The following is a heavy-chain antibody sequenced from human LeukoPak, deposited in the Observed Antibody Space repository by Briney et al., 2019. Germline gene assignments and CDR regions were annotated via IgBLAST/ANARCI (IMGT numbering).Heavy chain of an antibody. Sequence: ASVKVSCKTSGYTFIDYWIHWVRQAPGQGLEWMGRININSGGINYAQKFQGRVTKTRTTSISTAYMELSRLRFDDTAVYYCARDRDGGVGTMDYWGQGTLVPVSS. CDR1: GYTFIDYW. J-gene: IGHJ4*02. CDR2: ININSGGI. CDR3: ARDRDGGVGTMDY. D-gene: IGHD3-3*01. V-gene: IGHV1-2*06.